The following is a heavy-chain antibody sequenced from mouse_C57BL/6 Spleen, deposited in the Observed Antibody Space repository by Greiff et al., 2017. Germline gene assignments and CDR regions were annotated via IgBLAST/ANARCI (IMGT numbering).Heavy chain of an antibody. Sequence: LQQPGAELVKPGASVKLSCKASGYTFTSYWMHWVKQRPGQGLEWIGMIHPNSGSTNYNEKFKSKATLTVDKSSSTAYMQLSSLTSEDSAVYYCARGLGRGYWYFDVWGTGTTVTVSS. J-gene: IGHJ1*03. D-gene: IGHD4-1*01. CDR1: GYTFTSYW. CDR3: ARGLGRGYWYFDV. CDR2: IHPNSGST. V-gene: IGHV1-64*01.